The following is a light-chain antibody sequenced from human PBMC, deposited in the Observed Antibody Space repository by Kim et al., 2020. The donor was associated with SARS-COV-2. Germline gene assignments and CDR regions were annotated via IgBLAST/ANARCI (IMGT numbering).Light chain of an antibody. Sequence: SASVGDRVTITCRARQSISSYLNWYQQKPGQAPNLLIYTTSSLQSGVPSRFSGSGSGTDFTLTISSLQPEDFATYYCQQTYSTPYTFGQGTKLEI. CDR1: QSISSY. J-gene: IGKJ2*01. CDR3: QQTYSTPYT. CDR2: TTS. V-gene: IGKV1-39*01.